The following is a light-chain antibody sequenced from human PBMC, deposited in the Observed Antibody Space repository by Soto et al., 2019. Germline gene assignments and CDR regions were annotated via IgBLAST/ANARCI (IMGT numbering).Light chain of an antibody. Sequence: DIQMTQSPSSLSASVGDRVPVTCRATQPIDSSLNWYHQKPGQAPNLLIYDAANLQSGVPSRFSGSGSGTEFTLTISSLQPEDFATYYCQQSYSPPYTFGQGTKLEIK. V-gene: IGKV1-39*01. CDR1: QPIDSS. CDR2: DAA. J-gene: IGKJ2*01. CDR3: QQSYSPPYT.